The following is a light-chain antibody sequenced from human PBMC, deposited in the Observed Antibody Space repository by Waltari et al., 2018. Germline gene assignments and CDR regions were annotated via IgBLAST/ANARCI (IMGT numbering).Light chain of an antibody. J-gene: IGLJ3*02. V-gene: IGLV2-14*03. CDR2: DVS. Sequence: QSALTQPASVSGSPGQSVSISCTGTSSDFGAYKYVSWYQQHPGKAPKLIIYDVSDRPSVVSDRFSGSKSGNTASLIISGLQAEDEADYYCSSYSSSTTRVFGGGTKLTVL. CDR1: SSDFGAYKY. CDR3: SSYSSSTTRV.